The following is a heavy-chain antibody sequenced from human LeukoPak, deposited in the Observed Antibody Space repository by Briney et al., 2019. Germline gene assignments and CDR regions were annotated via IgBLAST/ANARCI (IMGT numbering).Heavy chain of an antibody. D-gene: IGHD6-13*01. CDR2: ISYDGSNK. J-gene: IGHJ4*02. CDR1: GFTFSSYA. CDR3: AREQGDVGLAAAGLDY. Sequence: PGGSLRLSCAASGFTFSSYAMHWVRQAPGKGLEWVAVISYDGSNKYYADSVKGRFTISRDNSKNTLYLQMNSLRAEDTAVYYCAREQGDVGLAAAGLDYWGQGTLVTVYS. V-gene: IGHV3-30*04.